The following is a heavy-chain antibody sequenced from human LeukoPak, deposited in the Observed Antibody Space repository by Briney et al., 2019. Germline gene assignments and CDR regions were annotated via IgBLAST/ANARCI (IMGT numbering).Heavy chain of an antibody. CDR2: ISYDGSNK. Sequence: GRSLRLSCAASGFTFSSYGMHWVRQAPGKGLEWVAVISYDGSNKYYADSVKGRFTISRDDSKSTLSLQMNSLRVEDTAVYYCARDLAWGAFDYWGQGTLVSVSS. J-gene: IGHJ4*02. D-gene: IGHD7-27*01. V-gene: IGHV3-30*03. CDR1: GFTFSSYG. CDR3: ARDLAWGAFDY.